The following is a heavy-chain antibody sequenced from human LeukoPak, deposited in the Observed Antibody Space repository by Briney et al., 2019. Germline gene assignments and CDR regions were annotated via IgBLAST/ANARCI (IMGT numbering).Heavy chain of an antibody. CDR2: IYYSGST. CDR1: GGSISSHY. Sequence: SETLSLTCTVSGGSISSHYWSWIRQPPGKGLEWIGYIYYSGSTNYNPSLKSRLTMSVDTSKSQFSLRLTSVTAADTAVYYCASSYYGSGSRYNDYWGQGTLVTVSS. CDR3: ASSYYGSGSRYNDY. V-gene: IGHV4-59*11. J-gene: IGHJ4*02. D-gene: IGHD3-10*01.